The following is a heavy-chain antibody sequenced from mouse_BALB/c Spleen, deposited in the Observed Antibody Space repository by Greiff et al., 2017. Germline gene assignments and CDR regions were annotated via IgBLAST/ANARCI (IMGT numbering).Heavy chain of an antibody. V-gene: IGHV1-54*01. J-gene: IGHJ4*01. CDR1: GYAFTNYL. CDR2: INPGSGGT. Sequence: QVHVKQSGAELVRPGTSVKVSCKASGYAFTNYLIEWVKQRPGQGLEWIGVINPGSGGTNYNEKFKGKATLTADKSSSTAYMQLSSLTSDDSAVYFCARRLSYYAMDYWGQGTSVTVAA. CDR3: ARRLSYYAMDY.